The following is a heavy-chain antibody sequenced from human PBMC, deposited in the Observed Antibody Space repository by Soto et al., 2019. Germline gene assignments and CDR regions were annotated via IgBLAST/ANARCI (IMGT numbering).Heavy chain of an antibody. CDR1: GYTFTRYD. J-gene: IGHJ5*02. V-gene: IGHV1-18*01. CDR2: ISAYNGDT. CDR3: VRDEISSAGLDP. Sequence: GASVKVSCKASGYTFTRYDITWMRQAPGQGLEWMGWISAYNGDTNYEQKFQGRVTMTRDTSTTTAYMELRSLRSDDTAFYYCVRDEISSAGLDPWGQGTLVTVSS.